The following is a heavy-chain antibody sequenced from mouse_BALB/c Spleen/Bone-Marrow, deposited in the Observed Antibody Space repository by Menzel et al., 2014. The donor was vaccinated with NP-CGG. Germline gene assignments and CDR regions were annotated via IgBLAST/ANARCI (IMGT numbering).Heavy chain of an antibody. CDR2: ISNLAYSI. J-gene: IGHJ1*01. V-gene: IGHV5-15*02. CDR3: ARDQVYYYGSSYGYFDV. D-gene: IGHD1-1*01. Sequence: EVMLVESGGGLVQPGGSRKLSCVASGFTFSDYGMAWVRQAPGKGPEWVAFISNLAYSIYYADTVTGRFTISRENAKNTLYLEMSSLRSEDTAMYYCARDQVYYYGSSYGYFDVWGAGTTVTVSS. CDR1: GFTFSDYG.